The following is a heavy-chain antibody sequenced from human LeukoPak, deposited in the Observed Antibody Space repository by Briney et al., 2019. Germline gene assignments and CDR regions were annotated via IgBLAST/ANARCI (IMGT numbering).Heavy chain of an antibody. D-gene: IGHD3-10*01. J-gene: IGHJ5*02. Sequence: SETLSLTCTVSGGSISSDNYYWSWIRQPAGKGLEWIGRIYTSGSTNYNPSLKSRVTISVDTSKNQFSLKLSSVTAADTAVYYCARAYISMVRGANNWFDPWGQGTLVTVS. CDR1: GGSISSDNYY. V-gene: IGHV4-61*02. CDR3: ARAYISMVRGANNWFDP. CDR2: IYTSGST.